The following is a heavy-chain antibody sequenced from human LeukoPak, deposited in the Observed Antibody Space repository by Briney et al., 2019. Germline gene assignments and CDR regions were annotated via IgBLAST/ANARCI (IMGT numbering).Heavy chain of an antibody. CDR2: ISSSSSYI. D-gene: IGHD5-12*01. J-gene: IGHJ3*02. CDR1: GFTFSSYS. V-gene: IGHV3-21*01. CDR3: ARDHNSGLRADAFDI. Sequence: GGSPRLSCAASGFTFSSYSMNWVRQAPGKGLEWVSSISSSSSYIYYADSVKGRFTISRDNAKNSLYLQMNSLRAEDTAVYYCARDHNSGLRADAFDIWGQGTMVTVSS.